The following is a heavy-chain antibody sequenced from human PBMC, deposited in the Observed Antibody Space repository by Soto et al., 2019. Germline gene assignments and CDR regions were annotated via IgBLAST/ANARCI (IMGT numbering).Heavy chain of an antibody. CDR3: ARDLGGYCSGGSCYRPGDY. D-gene: IGHD2-15*01. CDR2: ISSSSSYI. J-gene: IGHJ4*02. Sequence: EVQLVESGGGLVQPGGSLRLSCAASGFTLSSSEMNWVRQAPGKGLEWVSSISSSSSYIYYADSVKGRFTISRDNAKNSLYLQMNSLRAEDTAVYYCARDLGGYCSGGSCYRPGDYWGQGTLVTVSS. CDR1: GFTLSSSE. V-gene: IGHV3-48*03.